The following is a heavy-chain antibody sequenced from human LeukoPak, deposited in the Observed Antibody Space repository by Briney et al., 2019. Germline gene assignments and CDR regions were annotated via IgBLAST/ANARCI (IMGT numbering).Heavy chain of an antibody. CDR1: GGTFSSYA. Sequence: SVKVSCKASGGTFSSYAISWVRQAPGQGLEWMGGIIPIFGTANYAQKFQGRVTITADESTSTAYMELSSLRSEDTAVYYCARLLSPEAYYFDYWGQGTLVTVSS. CDR3: ARLLSPEAYYFDY. CDR2: IIPIFGTA. J-gene: IGHJ4*02. V-gene: IGHV1-69*13.